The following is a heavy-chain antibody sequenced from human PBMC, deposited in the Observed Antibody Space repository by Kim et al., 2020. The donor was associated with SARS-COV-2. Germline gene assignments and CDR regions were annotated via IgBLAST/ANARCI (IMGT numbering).Heavy chain of an antibody. D-gene: IGHD2-15*01. V-gene: IGHV1-3*01. J-gene: IGHJ4*02. Sequence: ASVKVSCKASGYTFSNYAIHWVRQAPGQRLECMGLIIGGNGNTYYSPKFQGRVTFTRDTSATTAYMELSSLRSEDTAVYYCARGGGPGLGYWGQGTLVTVSS. CDR3: ARGGGPGLGY. CDR1: GYTFSNYA. CDR2: IIGGNGNT.